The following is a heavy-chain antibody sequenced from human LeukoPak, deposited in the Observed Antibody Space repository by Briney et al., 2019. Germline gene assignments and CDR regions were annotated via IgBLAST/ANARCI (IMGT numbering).Heavy chain of an antibody. J-gene: IGHJ4*02. D-gene: IGHD3-16*01. V-gene: IGHV3-48*02. Sequence: SVEGRFTISRDNAKNSLYLQMNSLRDEDTAAYYCTRGVSGGGKTLAYWGQGTLVTVSS. CDR3: TRGVSGGGKTLAY.